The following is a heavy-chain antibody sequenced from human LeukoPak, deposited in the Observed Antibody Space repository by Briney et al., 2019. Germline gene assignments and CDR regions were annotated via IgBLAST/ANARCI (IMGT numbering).Heavy chain of an antibody. J-gene: IGHJ5*02. D-gene: IGHD3-3*01. CDR2: ISAYNGNT. Sequence: ASVKVSCKASGGTFSSYAISWVRQAPGQGLEWMGWISAYNGNTNYAQKLQGRVTMTTDTSTSTAYMELRSLRSDDTAVYYCARVRGRFLEWLNWFDPWGQGTLVTVSS. V-gene: IGHV1-18*01. CDR1: GGTFSSYA. CDR3: ARVRGRFLEWLNWFDP.